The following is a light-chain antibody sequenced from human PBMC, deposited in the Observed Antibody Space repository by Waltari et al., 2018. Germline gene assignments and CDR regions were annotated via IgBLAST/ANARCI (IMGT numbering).Light chain of an antibody. CDR2: DKN. J-gene: IGLJ3*02. Sequence: TQDPAVSVAMGQTVRITCQGDSLRSYYASWYRQRTGQAPILGMYDKNIRPSGVPYRFSGSRSDNTASLTITGAQAEDEAYYYCHSRDASGVGGTFGGGTKLTVL. CDR3: HSRDASGVGGT. V-gene: IGLV3-19*01. CDR1: SLRSYY.